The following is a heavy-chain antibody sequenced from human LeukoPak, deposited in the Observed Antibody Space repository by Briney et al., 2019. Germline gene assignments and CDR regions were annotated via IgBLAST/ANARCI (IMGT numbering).Heavy chain of an antibody. CDR2: ISSSSSYI. CDR1: GFTFSSYS. V-gene: IGHV3-21*01. D-gene: IGHD2-15*01. CDR3: ARVDSVRDCSGGSCYPYDAFDI. Sequence: PGGSLRLSCAASGFTFSSYSMNWVRQAPGKGLEWVSSISSSSSYIYYADSVKGRFTISRDNAKNSLYLQMNSLRAEDTAVYYCARVDSVRDCSGGSCYPYDAFDIWGQGTMVTVSS. J-gene: IGHJ3*02.